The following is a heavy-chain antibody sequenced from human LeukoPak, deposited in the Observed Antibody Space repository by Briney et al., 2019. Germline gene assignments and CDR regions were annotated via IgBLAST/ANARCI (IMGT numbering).Heavy chain of an antibody. Sequence: GASVTVSCKASGYTFTSYYMHWVRQAPGQGLEWMGIIDPSGGGTSYAQKFQGRVTMTRDTSTSTVYMELSSLRSEDTAVYYCASLGSGSSPIIDFDYWGQGTLVTVSS. CDR3: ASLGSGSSPIIDFDY. V-gene: IGHV1-46*01. D-gene: IGHD3-10*01. CDR2: IDPSGGGT. CDR1: GYTFTSYY. J-gene: IGHJ4*02.